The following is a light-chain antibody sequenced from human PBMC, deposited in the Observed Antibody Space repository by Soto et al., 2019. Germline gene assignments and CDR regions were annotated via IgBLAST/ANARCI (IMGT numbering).Light chain of an antibody. CDR3: SSYTSNNTVL. Sequence: QSVLTQPASVSGSPGQSITISCTGTSSDVGGYNYVYWYQQHPGKAPKLTIYEVSNRPSGVSNRFSGSKSGNTASLTISGLQAEDEADYYCSSYTSNNTVLFGGGTKLTVL. J-gene: IGLJ2*01. V-gene: IGLV2-14*01. CDR1: SSDVGGYNY. CDR2: EVS.